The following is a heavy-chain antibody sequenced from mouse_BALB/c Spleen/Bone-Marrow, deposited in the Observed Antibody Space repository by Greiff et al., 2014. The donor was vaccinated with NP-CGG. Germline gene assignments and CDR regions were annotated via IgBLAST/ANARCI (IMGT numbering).Heavy chain of an antibody. CDR1: GYTFTSYW. Sequence: VQLQQSGAELVRPGASVKLSCKASGYTFTSYWINWVKQRPGQGLEWIGNIYPSDSYTNYNQKFKDKATLTVDKSSSTAYMQLSSPTSEDSAVYYCTRLRVYYFDYWGQGPTLTVSS. J-gene: IGHJ2*01. CDR2: IYPSDSYT. CDR3: TRLRVYYFDY. V-gene: IGHV1-69*02.